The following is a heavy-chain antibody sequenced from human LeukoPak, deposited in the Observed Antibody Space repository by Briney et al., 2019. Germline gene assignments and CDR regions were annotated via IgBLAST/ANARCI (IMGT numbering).Heavy chain of an antibody. Sequence: GGSLRLSCAASGFTFSYYWMNWVRQAPGKGLEWVANIKQDESEKYYVDSVKGRFTISRDNAKNSLYLQMNSLRSEDTAIYFCARDDTSNTAFDPWGQGTLVTVSS. D-gene: IGHD3-22*01. V-gene: IGHV3-7*01. CDR1: GFTFSYYW. CDR2: IKQDESEK. CDR3: ARDDTSNTAFDP. J-gene: IGHJ5*02.